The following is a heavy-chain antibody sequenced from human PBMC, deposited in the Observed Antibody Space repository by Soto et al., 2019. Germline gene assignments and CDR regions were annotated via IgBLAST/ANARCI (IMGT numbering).Heavy chain of an antibody. Sequence: EVQLLESGGGLVQPGGSLTLSCAASGFTFDTYAMTWVRQAPGKGLEWVSAISCRGDGTYYADSVKGRFTISRDNSKNTGFLEMDSLRAEDTALYYLAKDNNYWYVDYWGQGTLVTVSS. CDR3: AKDNNYWYVDY. D-gene: IGHD5-12*01. J-gene: IGHJ4*02. CDR2: ISCRGDGT. V-gene: IGHV3-23*01. CDR1: GFTFDTYA.